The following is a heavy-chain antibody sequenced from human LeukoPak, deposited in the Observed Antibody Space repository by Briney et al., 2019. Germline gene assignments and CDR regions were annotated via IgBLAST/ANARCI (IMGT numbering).Heavy chain of an antibody. J-gene: IGHJ4*02. CDR1: GGSISSYY. D-gene: IGHD6-19*01. CDR2: IYYSGST. CDR3: ASSIAVAGTTKFDY. Sequence: SETLSHTCTVSGGSISSYYWSWIRQPPGKGLEWIGYIYYSGSTNYNPSLKSRVTISVDTSKNQFSLKLSSVTAADTAVYYCASSIAVAGTTKFDYWGQGTLVTVSS. V-gene: IGHV4-59*01.